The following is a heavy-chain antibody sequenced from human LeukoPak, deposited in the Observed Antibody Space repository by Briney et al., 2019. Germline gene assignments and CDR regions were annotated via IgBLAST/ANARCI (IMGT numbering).Heavy chain of an antibody. D-gene: IGHD4-17*01. CDR2: ISSSGSTI. CDR1: GFTFSSYE. J-gene: IGHJ4*02. V-gene: IGHV3-48*03. CDR3: ARDWDYGDHCDY. Sequence: EGSLRLSCAASGFTFSSYEMNWVRQAPGKGLEWVSYISSSGSTIYYADSVKGRFTISRDNAKNSLYLQMNSLRAEDTAVYYCARDWDYGDHCDYWGQGTLVTVSS.